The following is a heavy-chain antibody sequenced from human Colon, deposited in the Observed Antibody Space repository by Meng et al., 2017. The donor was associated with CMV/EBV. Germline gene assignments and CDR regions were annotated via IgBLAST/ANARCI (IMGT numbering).Heavy chain of an antibody. V-gene: IGHV4-39*01. CDR3: ARRGLHWYFDL. J-gene: IGHJ2*01. CDR1: GGSVKSSGYY. CDR2: TYYSGST. Sequence: CNVFGGSVKSSGYYWGWIRQAPGKGLEWIGSTYYSGSTYYKPSLKSRISISADTSKNQVSLKLNSVTAADTAVYFCARRGLHWYFDLWGRGTLVTVSS. D-gene: IGHD3-10*01.